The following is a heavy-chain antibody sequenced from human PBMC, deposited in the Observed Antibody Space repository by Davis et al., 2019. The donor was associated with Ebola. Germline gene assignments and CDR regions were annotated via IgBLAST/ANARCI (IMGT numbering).Heavy chain of an antibody. J-gene: IGHJ3*02. V-gene: IGHV1-18*04. D-gene: IGHD1-26*01. CDR3: ARRRIVGATLVTSDAFDI. CDR1: GYTFTSYG. Sequence: ASVQVSCKASGYTFTSYGITWVRQAPGQGLEWLGWISAYNGNTNYAQKLQGRVTMTTDTSTSTAYMELKSLRSDDTAVYYCARRRIVGATLVTSDAFDIWGQGTMVTVSS. CDR2: ISAYNGNT.